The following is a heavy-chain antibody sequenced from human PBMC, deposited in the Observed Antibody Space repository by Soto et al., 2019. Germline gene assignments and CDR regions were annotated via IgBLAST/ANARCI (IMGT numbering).Heavy chain of an antibody. CDR2: MNPNSGNT. V-gene: IGHV1-8*01. J-gene: IGHJ6*03. D-gene: IGHD3-3*01. CDR3: ARLFWSGYDYYYYYYMDV. Sequence: EASVKVSCKASGYTFTSYDINWVRQATGQGLEWMGWMNPNSGNTGYAQKFQGRVTMTRNTSISTAYMELSSLRSEDTAVYYCARLFWSGYDYYYYYYMDVWGKGTTVTVSS. CDR1: GYTFTSYD.